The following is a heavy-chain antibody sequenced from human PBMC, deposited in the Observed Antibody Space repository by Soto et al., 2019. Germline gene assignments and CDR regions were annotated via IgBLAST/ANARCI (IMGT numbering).Heavy chain of an antibody. CDR2: INWNGGST. V-gene: IGHV3-20*04. D-gene: IGHD3-3*01. Sequence: EVQLVESGGGVVRPGGSLRLSCAASGFTFDDYGMSWVRQAPGKGLGWVSGINWNGGSTGYADSVKGRFTISRDNAKNSLYLQMNSLRAEDTALYYCARGVVYYDFWSGYQDYYGMDVWGQGTTVTVSS. CDR1: GFTFDDYG. CDR3: ARGVVYYDFWSGYQDYYGMDV. J-gene: IGHJ6*02.